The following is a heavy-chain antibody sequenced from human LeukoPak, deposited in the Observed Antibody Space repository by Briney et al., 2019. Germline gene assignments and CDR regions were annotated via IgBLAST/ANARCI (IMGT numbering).Heavy chain of an antibody. CDR1: GGPFSGYY. V-gene: IGHV4-34*01. D-gene: IGHD2-15*01. CDR2: INHSGST. J-gene: IGHJ3*02. CDR3: ARGPEESYCSGGSCYSDAFDI. Sequence: PSETLSLTCAVYGGPFSGYYWSWIRQPPGKGLEWIGEINHSGSTNYNPSLKSRVTISVDTSKNQFSLKLSSVTAADTAVYYCARGPEESYCSGGSCYSDAFDIWGQGTMVTVSS.